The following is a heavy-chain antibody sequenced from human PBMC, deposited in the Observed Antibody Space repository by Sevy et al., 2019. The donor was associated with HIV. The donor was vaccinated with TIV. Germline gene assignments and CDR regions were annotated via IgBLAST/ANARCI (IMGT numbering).Heavy chain of an antibody. J-gene: IGHJ3*02. V-gene: IGHV3-15*01. D-gene: IGHD4-17*01. CDR1: GFTFSNTW. Sequence: GGSLRLSCAASGFTFSNTWMSWVRQAPGKGLELVGRIKSKNDGGTTDYAAPVIGRFTISRDDSKSTLYLRMNSRKIEDTAVYYCTTMGWHGGFDIWGRGTMVTVSS. CDR3: TTMGWHGGFDI. CDR2: IKSKNDGGTT.